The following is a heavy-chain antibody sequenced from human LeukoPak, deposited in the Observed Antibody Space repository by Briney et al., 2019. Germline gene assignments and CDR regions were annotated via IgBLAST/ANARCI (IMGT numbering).Heavy chain of an antibody. D-gene: IGHD2-15*01. CDR1: GFTFSSYG. Sequence: GGSLRLSCAASGFTFSSYGMHWVRQAPGKGLEWVAFIRYDGSNKYYADSVKGRFTISRDNSKNTLYLQMNSLRAEDTAVYYCAKDEEVEVVVAATQVDAFDIWGQGTMVTVSS. CDR2: IRYDGSNK. CDR3: AKDEEVEVVVAATQVDAFDI. J-gene: IGHJ3*02. V-gene: IGHV3-30*02.